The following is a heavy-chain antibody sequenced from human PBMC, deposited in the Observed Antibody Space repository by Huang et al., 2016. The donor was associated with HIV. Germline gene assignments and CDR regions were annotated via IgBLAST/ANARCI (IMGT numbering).Heavy chain of an antibody. CDR3: AREDGSSGDCGYFGP. CDR1: GFVLNNDV. CDR2: LSKDGRDK. J-gene: IGHJ4*02. D-gene: IGHD3-22*01. Sequence: QVQLVESGGGVVQPGRSLRLSCGASGFVLNNDVLHWVRQTQGKGLEWVAGLSKDGRDKNYAESVKGRFTISKDNSKNTLYLEMDSLTPEDTGVYYCAREDGSSGDCGYFGPWGQGAQVTVAT. V-gene: IGHV3-30*03.